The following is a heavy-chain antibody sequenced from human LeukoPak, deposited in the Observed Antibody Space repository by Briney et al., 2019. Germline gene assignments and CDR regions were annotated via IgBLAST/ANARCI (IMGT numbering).Heavy chain of an antibody. CDR1: GFTFSSYG. J-gene: IGHJ4*02. CDR2: ISYDGSNK. V-gene: IGHV3-30*18. CDR3: AKARIMITFGGVIVPYFDY. Sequence: GGSLRLSCAAFGFTFSSYGMHWVRQAPGKGLEWVAVISYDGSNKYYADSVKGRFTISRDNSKNTLYLQMNSLRAEDTAVYYCAKARIMITFGGVIVPYFDYWGQGTLVTVSS. D-gene: IGHD3-16*02.